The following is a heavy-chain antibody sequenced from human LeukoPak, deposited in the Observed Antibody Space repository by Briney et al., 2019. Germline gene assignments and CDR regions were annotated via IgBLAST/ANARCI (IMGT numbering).Heavy chain of an antibody. V-gene: IGHV3-9*01. D-gene: IGHD3-10*01. CDR3: AKAMRASGTDFDY. CDR2: INWSSANI. CDR1: GFTVDDYA. Sequence: GGSLRLSCAASGFTVDDYAMHWVRHAPGKGLEWVSGINWSSANIGYADSAKGRFTISRDNAKNSLYLQMNSLRAEDTALYYCAKAMRASGTDFDYWGQGTLVTVSS. J-gene: IGHJ4*02.